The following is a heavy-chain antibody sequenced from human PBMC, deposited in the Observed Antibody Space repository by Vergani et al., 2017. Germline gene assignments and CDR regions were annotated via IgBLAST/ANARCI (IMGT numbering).Heavy chain of an antibody. CDR3: ARGNSSGWLFDY. V-gene: IGHV3-9*01. D-gene: IGHD6-19*01. CDR2: ISWNSGSI. CDR1: GFTFDDYA. J-gene: IGHJ4*02. Sequence: EVQLLESGGGLVQPGRSLRLSCAASGFTFDDYAMHWVRQAPGKGLEWVSGISWNSGSIGYADSVKGRFTISRDNAKNTLYLQMNSLRAEDTAVYYCARGNSSGWLFDYWGQGTLVTVSS.